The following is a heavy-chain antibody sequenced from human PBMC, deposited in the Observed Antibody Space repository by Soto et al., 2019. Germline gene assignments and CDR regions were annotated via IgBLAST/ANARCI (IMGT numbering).Heavy chain of an antibody. V-gene: IGHV4-59*01. Sequence: PSETLSLTCTVSGGSIRTFYWSWIRQPPGKGLEWIGYIYYSGSTNYNPSLKSRVTISVDTSKNQFSLKLSSVTAADTAVYYCARSSGYIFYWGQGTLVTVS. D-gene: IGHD3-3*01. CDR3: ARSSGYIFY. CDR2: IYYSGST. CDR1: GGSIRTFY. J-gene: IGHJ4*02.